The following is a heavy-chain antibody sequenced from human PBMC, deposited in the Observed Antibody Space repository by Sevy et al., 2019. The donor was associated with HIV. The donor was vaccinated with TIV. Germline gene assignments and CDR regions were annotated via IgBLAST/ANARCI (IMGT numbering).Heavy chain of an antibody. J-gene: IGHJ6*03. Sequence: SQTLSLTCAISGDSVSSNSAAWNWIRQSPSRGLEWLGRTYYRSKWYNDYAASVKSRITINPATSKNQFSLQLNPVTPEDTAVYYCARDRAAAGIPFFNYYYMDVWGKGTTVTVSS. CDR1: GDSVSSNSAA. D-gene: IGHD6-13*01. CDR3: ARDRAAAGIPFFNYYYMDV. CDR2: TYYRSKWYN. V-gene: IGHV6-1*01.